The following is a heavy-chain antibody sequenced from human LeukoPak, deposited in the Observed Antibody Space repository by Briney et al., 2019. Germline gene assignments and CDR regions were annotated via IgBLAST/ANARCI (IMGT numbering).Heavy chain of an antibody. CDR2: IYPGDSDT. CDR1: GYSFISYW. D-gene: IGHD3-16*02. Sequence: GESLKISCKGSGYSFISYWIGWVRQMPGKGLEWIGIIYPGDSDTRYSPSFQGQVTISADKSISTAYLQWSSLKASDTATYYCARLAIIEEDWDAFDIWGQGTMVTVSS. J-gene: IGHJ3*02. CDR3: ARLAIIEEDWDAFDI. V-gene: IGHV5-51*01.